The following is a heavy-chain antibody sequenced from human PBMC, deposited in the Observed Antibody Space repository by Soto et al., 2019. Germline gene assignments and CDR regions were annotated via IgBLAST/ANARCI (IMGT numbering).Heavy chain of an antibody. J-gene: IGHJ4*02. CDR1: GFTVSSNY. Sequence: GGSLRLSCAAFGFTVSSNYMSWVRQAPGKGLEWVSVIYSGGGTYYADSVKGRFTISRHNSKNTLYLQMNSLRAEDTAVYYCARQTTDYFDYWGQGTLVTVSS. CDR3: ARQTTDYFDY. V-gene: IGHV3-53*04. CDR2: IYSGGGT.